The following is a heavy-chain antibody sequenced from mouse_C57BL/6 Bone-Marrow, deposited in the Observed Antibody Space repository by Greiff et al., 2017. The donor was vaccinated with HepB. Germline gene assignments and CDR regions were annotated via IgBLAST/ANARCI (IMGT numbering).Heavy chain of an antibody. D-gene: IGHD2-4*01. CDR2: IDPSDSET. Sequence: QVHVKQPGAELVRPGSSVKLSCKASGYTFTSYWMHWVKQRPIQGLEWIGNIDPSDSETHYNQKFKDKATLTVDKSSSTAYMQLSSLTSEDSAVYYCARGGYDYHYAMDYWGQGTSVTVSS. CDR3: ARGGYDYHYAMDY. J-gene: IGHJ4*01. CDR1: GYTFTSYW. V-gene: IGHV1-52*01.